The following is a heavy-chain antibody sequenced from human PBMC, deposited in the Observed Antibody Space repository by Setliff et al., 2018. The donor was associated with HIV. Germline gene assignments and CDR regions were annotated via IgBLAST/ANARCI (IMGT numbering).Heavy chain of an antibody. Sequence: SETLSLTCTVSGGSIVSSSYYWGWIRQPPGKGLEWIGTMYYRGTTYNNPSLKSRVTFSADTSKNQFPLNLNSVTATDTAVYYCARQGLTMNRGVPAPILYYFGYWGPGILVTVSS. CDR1: GGSIVSSSYY. CDR3: ARQGLTMNRGVPAPILYYFGY. V-gene: IGHV4-39*01. CDR2: MYYRGTT. D-gene: IGHD3-10*01. J-gene: IGHJ4*02.